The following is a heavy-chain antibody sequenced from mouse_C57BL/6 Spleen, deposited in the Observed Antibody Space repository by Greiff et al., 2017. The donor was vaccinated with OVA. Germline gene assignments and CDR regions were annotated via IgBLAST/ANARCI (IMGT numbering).Heavy chain of an antibody. J-gene: IGHJ2*01. Sequence: QVHVKQPGAELVKPGASVKLSCKASGYTFTSYWMQWVKQRPGQGLEWIGEIDPSDSYTNYNQKFKGKATLTVDTSSSTAYMQLSSLTSEDSAVYYCARRDCGYWGQGTTLTVSS. V-gene: IGHV1-50*01. CDR2: IDPSDSYT. D-gene: IGHD3-3*01. CDR1: GYTFTSYW. CDR3: ARRDCGY.